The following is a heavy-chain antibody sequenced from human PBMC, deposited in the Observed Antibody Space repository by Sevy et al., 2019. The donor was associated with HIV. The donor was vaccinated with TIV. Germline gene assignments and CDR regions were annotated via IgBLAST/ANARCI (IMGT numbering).Heavy chain of an antibody. CDR3: AKLPGPSSSASYYYYYYGMDV. Sequence: GGSLRLSCAASGFTFSSYGMHWVRQAPGKGLEWVAVISYDGSNKYYADSVKGRFTISRDNSKNTLYLQMNSLRAEDTAVYYCAKLPGPSSSASYYYYYYGMDVWGQGTTATVSS. CDR2: ISYDGSNK. J-gene: IGHJ6*02. D-gene: IGHD3-16*01. CDR1: GFTFSSYG. V-gene: IGHV3-30*18.